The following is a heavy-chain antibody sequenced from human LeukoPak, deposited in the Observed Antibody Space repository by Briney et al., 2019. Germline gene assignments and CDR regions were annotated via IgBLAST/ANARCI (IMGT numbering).Heavy chain of an antibody. CDR2: INTNTGNP. V-gene: IGHV7-4-1*02. D-gene: IGHD2-15*01. CDR3: ARVGFGGGLPLNSWKSAEYFQH. J-gene: IGHJ1*01. CDR1: GYTFTSYA. Sequence: ASVKVSCKASGYTFTSYAMNWVRQAPGQGLEWMGWINTNTGNPTYAQGFTGRFVFSLDTSVSTAYLQISSLKAEDTAVYYCARVGFGGGLPLNSWKSAEYFQHWGQGTLVTVSS.